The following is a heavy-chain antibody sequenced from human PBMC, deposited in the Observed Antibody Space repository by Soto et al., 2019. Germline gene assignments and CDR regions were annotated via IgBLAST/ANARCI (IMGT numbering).Heavy chain of an antibody. D-gene: IGHD3-3*01. CDR3: VKDESGYISTAPH. V-gene: IGHV3-23*01. Sequence: EVQLLESGGGLVQPGGSLRLSCAASGITISNYHMSWVRPAPGKGLDWVSGISGSGDRTYYAASAKGRFTISKDISRNSLSLPLDIVGVEDTAVYFCVKDESGYISTAPHRGPGTLGTVSA. CDR2: ISGSGDRT. CDR1: GITISNYH. J-gene: IGHJ4*01.